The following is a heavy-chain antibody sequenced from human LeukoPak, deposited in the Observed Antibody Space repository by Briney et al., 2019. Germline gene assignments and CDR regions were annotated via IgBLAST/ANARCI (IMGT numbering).Heavy chain of an antibody. CDR3: TRGQGLYH. V-gene: IGHV3-49*03. Sequence: GGSLRFSCAASGFTFSDSTMSWYRQAPGKGLEWVGFVRRKVYGGTTEYAASVKGRFTISRDDSKSIAYLQMDSLKTEDTAVYYCTRGQGLYHWGQGTLVTVSS. CDR2: VRRKVYGGTT. J-gene: IGHJ4*02. D-gene: IGHD2/OR15-2a*01. CDR1: GFTFSDST.